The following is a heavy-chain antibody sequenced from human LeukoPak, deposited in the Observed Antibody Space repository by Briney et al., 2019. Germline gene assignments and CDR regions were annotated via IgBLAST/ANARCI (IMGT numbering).Heavy chain of an antibody. Sequence: PGGSLRLSCAASGHTLSDYWMSWVRQAPGKGLEWVANIKQDGSERYYVDSVKGRFTISRDNAKNSLYLQMNSLRAEDTAVYYCASGNWNDRAFDIWGQGTMVTVSS. V-gene: IGHV3-7*01. CDR1: GHTLSDYW. CDR2: IKQDGSER. CDR3: ASGNWNDRAFDI. J-gene: IGHJ3*02. D-gene: IGHD1-20*01.